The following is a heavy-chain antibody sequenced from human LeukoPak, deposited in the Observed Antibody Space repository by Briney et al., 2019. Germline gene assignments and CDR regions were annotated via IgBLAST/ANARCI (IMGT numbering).Heavy chain of an antibody. V-gene: IGHV1-69*02. D-gene: IGHD2-2*01. CDR3: ARAGFGYCSSTSCPHFDY. Sequence: RATVKVSCKASGGTFSSYTISWVRQAPGQGLDWMGRIIPVLGIANYAQKFQGRVTITADKSTSTAYLELSSLRSEDTAVYYCARAGFGYCSSTSCPHFDYWGQGTLVTVSS. CDR2: IIPVLGIA. CDR1: GGTFSSYT. J-gene: IGHJ4*02.